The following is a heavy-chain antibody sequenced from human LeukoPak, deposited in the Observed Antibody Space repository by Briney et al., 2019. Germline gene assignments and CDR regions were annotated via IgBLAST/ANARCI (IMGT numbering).Heavy chain of an antibody. J-gene: IGHJ4*02. V-gene: IGHV1-46*01. D-gene: IGHD6-6*01. CDR1: GYTFTSYY. Sequence: ASVKVSCKASGYTFTSYYMHWVRQAPGQGLEWMGIINPSGGSTSYAQKFQGRVTMTRDMSTSTVYMELSSLRSEDTAVYYCARDTRVYSSSSEIDYWGQGTLVTVSS. CDR2: INPSGGST. CDR3: ARDTRVYSSSSEIDY.